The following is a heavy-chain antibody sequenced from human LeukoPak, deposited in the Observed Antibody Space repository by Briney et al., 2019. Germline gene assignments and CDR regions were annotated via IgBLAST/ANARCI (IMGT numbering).Heavy chain of an antibody. CDR3: ARLGRRGSGWFVGGAYYYYMDV. J-gene: IGHJ6*03. CDR1: GYSFTSYW. CDR2: IYPGDSDT. D-gene: IGHD6-19*01. V-gene: IGHV5-51*01. Sequence: KVGESLKISCKGSGYSFTSYWIGWVRQMPGKGLEWMGIIYPGDSDTRYSPSFQGQVTISADKSISTAYLQWSSLKASDTAMYYCARLGRRGSGWFVGGAYYYYMDVWGKGTTVTISS.